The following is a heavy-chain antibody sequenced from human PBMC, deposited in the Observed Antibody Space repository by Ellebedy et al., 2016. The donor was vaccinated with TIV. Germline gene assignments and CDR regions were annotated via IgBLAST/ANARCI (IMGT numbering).Heavy chain of an antibody. D-gene: IGHD3-10*01. V-gene: IGHV3-21*01. J-gene: IGHJ4*02. CDR2: ISSSSSYI. CDR3: ARESPYYYGSGSYEYYFDY. Sequence: GGSLRLSCAASGFTFSSYSMNWVRQAPGKGLEWVSSISSSSSYIYYADSVKGRFTISRDNAKNSLYLQMNSLRAEDTAVYYCARESPYYYGSGSYEYYFDYWGQGTLVTVSS. CDR1: GFTFSSYS.